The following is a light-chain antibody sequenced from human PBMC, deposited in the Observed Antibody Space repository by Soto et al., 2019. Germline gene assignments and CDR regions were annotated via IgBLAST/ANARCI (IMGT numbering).Light chain of an antibody. CDR3: QQRSNWIT. Sequence: IVLTPSPATLSLSPGERATLSCRASQSVNSYLAWYQHKPGQSPRLLIYDASIRATGIPARFSGSGSGTDFTLTISSLEPEDSAVYYCQQRSNWITFGGGTKVEIK. V-gene: IGKV3-11*01. CDR1: QSVNSY. CDR2: DAS. J-gene: IGKJ4*01.